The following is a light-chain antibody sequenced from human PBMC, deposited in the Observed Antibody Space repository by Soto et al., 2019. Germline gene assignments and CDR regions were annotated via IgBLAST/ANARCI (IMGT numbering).Light chain of an antibody. Sequence: DIQMTQSPSSLSASVGCRFTITCRARQNINSYLNWYQQKPGKAPKLLIYAASSLQSGVPSRFIGSGSGTDFTLTVRSMKPEDFATYYCHQSYDIPTFGQGTRLEIK. CDR1: QNINSY. V-gene: IGKV1-39*01. J-gene: IGKJ5*01. CDR3: HQSYDIPT. CDR2: AAS.